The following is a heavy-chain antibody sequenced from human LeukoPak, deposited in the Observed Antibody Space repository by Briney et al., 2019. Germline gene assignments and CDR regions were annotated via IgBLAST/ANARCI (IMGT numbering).Heavy chain of an antibody. CDR2: ISGSGGST. J-gene: IGHJ3*02. Sequence: GGSLRLSCEVSGFTFSSYAMSWVRQAPGKGLEWASTISGSGGSTYYADSVKGRFTISRDNSKNTLYLQMNSLRAEDTAVYYCATDNDVAFDIWGQGTMVTVSS. D-gene: IGHD2-15*01. V-gene: IGHV3-23*01. CDR3: ATDNDVAFDI. CDR1: GFTFSSYA.